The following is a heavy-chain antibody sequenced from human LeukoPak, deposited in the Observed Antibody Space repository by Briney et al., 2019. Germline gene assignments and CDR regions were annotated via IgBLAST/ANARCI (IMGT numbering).Heavy chain of an antibody. Sequence: GASVKVSCKASGYTFTSYGISWVRQAPGQGLEWMGWISAYNGNTNYAQKLQGRVTMTTDTSTSTAYMELRSLRSDGTAVYYCARDHIAVADVSLFRSKKPFDYWGQGTLVTVSS. V-gene: IGHV1-18*01. CDR2: ISAYNGNT. CDR3: ARDHIAVADVSLFRSKKPFDY. CDR1: GYTFTSYG. D-gene: IGHD6-19*01. J-gene: IGHJ4*02.